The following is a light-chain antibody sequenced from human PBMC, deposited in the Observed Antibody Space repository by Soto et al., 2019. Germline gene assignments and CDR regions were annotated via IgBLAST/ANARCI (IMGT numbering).Light chain of an antibody. Sequence: EIVLTQSPGTLSLSPGERATLSCRASQSVSSSYLAWYQQKPVQAPRLLIYGASSRATGIPDRFSGSGSGTAFTLTISRLAPEDFAVYYCQQYGSSPPMYTFGQGTKLEIK. CDR1: QSVSSSY. J-gene: IGKJ2*01. CDR2: GAS. V-gene: IGKV3-20*01. CDR3: QQYGSSPPMYT.